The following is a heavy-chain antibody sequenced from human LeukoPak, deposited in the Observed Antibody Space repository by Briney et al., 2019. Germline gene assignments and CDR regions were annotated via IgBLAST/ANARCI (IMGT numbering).Heavy chain of an antibody. D-gene: IGHD6-19*01. Sequence: PGRSLRLSCAASGFTFSSYAMHWVRQAPGKGLEWVAVISYDGSNKYYADSVKGRFTISRGNSKNTLYLQMNSLRAEDTAVYYCAREWAVAAFDYWGQGTLVTVSS. V-gene: IGHV3-30-3*01. J-gene: IGHJ4*02. CDR1: GFTFSSYA. CDR2: ISYDGSNK. CDR3: AREWAVAAFDY.